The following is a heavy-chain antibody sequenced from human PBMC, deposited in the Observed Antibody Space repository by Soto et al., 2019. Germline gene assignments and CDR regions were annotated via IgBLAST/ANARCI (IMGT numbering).Heavy chain of an antibody. CDR1: GFSLSTSGVG. V-gene: IGHV2-5*02. CDR3: AHSKGGRYGDLNWFDP. CDR2: IYWDDDK. D-gene: IGHD4-17*01. Sequence: QITLKESGPTLVKPTQTLTLTCTFSGFSLSTSGVGVGWIRQPPGKALEWLALIYWDDDKRYSQSLKSRLTITKDTSKNQVVLTMTNMDPVDTATYYCAHSKGGRYGDLNWFDPWGQGTLVTVSS. J-gene: IGHJ5*02.